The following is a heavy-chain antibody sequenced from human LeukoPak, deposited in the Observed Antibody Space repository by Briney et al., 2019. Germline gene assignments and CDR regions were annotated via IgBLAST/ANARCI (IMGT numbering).Heavy chain of an antibody. V-gene: IGHV4-34*01. CDR1: GGSFSGYY. D-gene: IGHD3-10*01. CDR3: ARHHSITMVRGVRYFDY. Sequence: SETLSLTCAVYGGSFSGYYWSWIRQPPGKGLEWIGEINHSGSTNYNPSLKSRVTISVDTSKNQFSLKLSSVTAADTAVYYCARHHSITMVRGVRYFDYWGQGTLVTVSS. J-gene: IGHJ4*02. CDR2: INHSGST.